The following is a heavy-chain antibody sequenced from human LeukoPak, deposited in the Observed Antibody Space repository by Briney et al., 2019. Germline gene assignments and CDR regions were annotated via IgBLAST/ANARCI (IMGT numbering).Heavy chain of an antibody. D-gene: IGHD6-13*01. CDR2: ISAYNGNT. J-gene: IGHJ6*03. Sequence: ASVKVSCKASGYTFTSYGISWVRQAPGQGLEWMGWISAYNGNTNYAQKLQGRVTMTTDTSTSTAYMELRSLRSDDTAVYYCARDLEEQLIPGYYMDVWGKGTTVTVSS. V-gene: IGHV1-18*01. CDR1: GYTFTSYG. CDR3: ARDLEEQLIPGYYMDV.